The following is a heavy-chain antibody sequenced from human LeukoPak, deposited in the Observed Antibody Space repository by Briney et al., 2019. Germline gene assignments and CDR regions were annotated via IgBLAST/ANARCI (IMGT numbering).Heavy chain of an antibody. J-gene: IGHJ3*02. Sequence: SETLSLTCAVYGGSFSGYYWSWIRQPPGKGLEWIGEINRSGSTNYNPSLKSRVTISVDTSKNQFSLKLSSVTAADTAVYYCARYRSPNDAFDIWGQGTMVTVSS. CDR2: INRSGST. CDR3: ARYRSPNDAFDI. V-gene: IGHV4-34*01. CDR1: GGSFSGYY.